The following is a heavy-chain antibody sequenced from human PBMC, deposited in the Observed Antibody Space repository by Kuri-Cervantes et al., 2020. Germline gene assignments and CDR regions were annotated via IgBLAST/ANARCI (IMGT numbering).Heavy chain of an antibody. CDR1: GFTFSSYG. D-gene: IGHD6-19*01. CDR2: ISTSSYTI. Sequence: GGSLRLSCAASGFTFSSYGLHWVRQAPGKGLEWVSYISTSSYTIYYADSVKGRFTISRDNAKNSMYLQMNSLRAEDTALYYYAKDIAVAGGAFDIWGQGTMVTVSS. J-gene: IGHJ3*02. CDR3: AKDIAVAGGAFDI. V-gene: IGHV3-48*01.